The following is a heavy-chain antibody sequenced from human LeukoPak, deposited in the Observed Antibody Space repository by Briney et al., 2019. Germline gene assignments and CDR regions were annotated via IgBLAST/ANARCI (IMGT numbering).Heavy chain of an antibody. Sequence: GGSLRLSCAASGFTVSSNYMSWVRQAPGKGLEWVSVIYSGGSTYYADSVKGRFTISRDNSKNTLYLQMNSLRAEDTAVYYCTILPDDYGDYVAFDYWGQGTLVTVSS. CDR3: TILPDDYGDYVAFDY. CDR2: IYSGGST. D-gene: IGHD4-17*01. CDR1: GFTVSSNY. V-gene: IGHV3-66*01. J-gene: IGHJ4*02.